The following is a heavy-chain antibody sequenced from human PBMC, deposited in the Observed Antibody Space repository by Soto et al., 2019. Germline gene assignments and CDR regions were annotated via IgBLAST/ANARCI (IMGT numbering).Heavy chain of an antibody. J-gene: IGHJ4*02. CDR2: INWDDDR. D-gene: IGHD3-3*01. CDR3: AHRVLRTVFGLVTTTAIYFDF. Sequence: QITLNESGPTVVRPTETLTLTCRFSGFSLTTSGVGVGWIRQSPGKAPEGLALINWDDDRRYSASLKSRLTITKDTSKNQVVLTVSDLDPTDTATYYCAHRVLRTVFGLVTTTAIYFDFWGQGTPVAVSS. CDR1: GFSLTTSGVG. V-gene: IGHV2-5*02.